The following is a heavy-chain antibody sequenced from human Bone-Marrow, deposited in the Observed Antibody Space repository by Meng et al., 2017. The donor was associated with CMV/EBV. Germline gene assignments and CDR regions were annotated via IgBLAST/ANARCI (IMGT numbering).Heavy chain of an antibody. Sequence: ASVKVSCKASGYTFTSYYMHWVRQAPGQGLEWMGIINPSGGSTSYAQKFQGRVTMTRDTSTSTVYMELSSLRSEDTAVYYCARDFWVDSGYSYYYGMDVWGQGTTVTGYS. D-gene: IGHD3-22*01. CDR2: INPSGGST. CDR1: GYTFTSYY. V-gene: IGHV1-46*01. CDR3: ARDFWVDSGYSYYYGMDV. J-gene: IGHJ6*01.